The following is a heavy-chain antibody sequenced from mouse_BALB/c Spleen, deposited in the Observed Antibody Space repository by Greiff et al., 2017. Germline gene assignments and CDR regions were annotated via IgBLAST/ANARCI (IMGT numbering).Heavy chain of an antibody. CDR3: ARSYYGSRTYAMDY. D-gene: IGHD1-1*01. CDR2: INPSSGYT. Sequence: QVQLKQSAAELARPGASVKMSCKASGYTFTSYTMHWVKQRPGQGLEWIGYINPSSGYTEYNQKFKDKTTLTADKSSSTAYMQLSSLTSEDSAVYYCARSYYGSRTYAMDYWGQGTSVTVSS. V-gene: IGHV1-4*02. J-gene: IGHJ4*01. CDR1: GYTFTSYT.